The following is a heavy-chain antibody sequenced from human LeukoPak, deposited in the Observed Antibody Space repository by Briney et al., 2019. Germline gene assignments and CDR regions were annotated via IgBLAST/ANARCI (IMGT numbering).Heavy chain of an antibody. CDR3: ATDFWRVPQVY. CDR2: IGNDRTGT. D-gene: IGHD3-3*01. CDR1: GFTVSALD. J-gene: IGHJ4*02. V-gene: IGHV3-30*02. Sequence: QPGGSLRLSCAASGFTVSALDIHWVRQAPGRGLEWVTFIGNDRTGTWYADSSKGRFSVSRDVSKNSVYLQMNSLRVEDTALYYCATDFWRVPQVYWGQGTLVTVSS.